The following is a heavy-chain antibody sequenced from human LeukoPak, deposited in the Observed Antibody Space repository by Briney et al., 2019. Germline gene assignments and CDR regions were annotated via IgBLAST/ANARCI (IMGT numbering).Heavy chain of an antibody. CDR2: ISASADNT. J-gene: IGHJ4*02. Sequence: GGSLRLSCAASGFTFSTYVMSWVRQAPGKGLEWVSGISASADNTYYADSVKGRFTISRDNSKNTLHLQMNSLRAEDTAVYYCAKGSGYATVFDYWGQGTLATVSS. CDR3: AKGSGYATVFDY. CDR1: GFTFSTYV. V-gene: IGHV3-23*01. D-gene: IGHD3-9*01.